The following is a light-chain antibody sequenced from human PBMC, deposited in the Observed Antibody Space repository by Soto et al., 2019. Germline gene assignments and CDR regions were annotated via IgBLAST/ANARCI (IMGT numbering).Light chain of an antibody. J-gene: IGKJ5*01. Sequence: EIVWTQSRANLSLSPGESPTLSCRASQSLSSSYFAWYQHKPGQGPRLLIYGAFTRATGIPDRFSGSGSGTDFTLTISRLEPEDFAVYYCQQHETLITFGQGTRLEI. V-gene: IGKV3-20*01. CDR3: QQHETLIT. CDR2: GAF. CDR1: QSLSSSY.